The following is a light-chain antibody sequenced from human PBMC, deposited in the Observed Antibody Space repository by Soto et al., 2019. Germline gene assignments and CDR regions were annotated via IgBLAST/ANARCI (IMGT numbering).Light chain of an antibody. CDR2: EDN. V-gene: IGLV6-57*01. CDR3: QSYDSSSVV. J-gene: IGLJ2*01. CDR1: SGRIASNY. Sequence: NFMLPQPHSVSESPGKTVTISCTRSSGRIASNYVQWYQQRPGTSPTTVIYEDNQRPSGVTDRFSGSSDSSSNSASRTISGLKTEDEANYYCQSYDSSSVVFGGGTKLTVL.